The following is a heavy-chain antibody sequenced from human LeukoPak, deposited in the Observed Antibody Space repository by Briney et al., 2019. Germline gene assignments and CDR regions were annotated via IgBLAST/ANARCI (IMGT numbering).Heavy chain of an antibody. D-gene: IGHD2-21*02. CDR1: GGSISSYY. Sequence: SETLSLTCTVSGGSISSYYWSWIRQPPGKGLEWIGYIYYSGSTNYNPSLRSRVTISVDTSKNQFSLKLNSVTAADTAVYYCAPLSCGGDCYWGQGTLVTVSS. V-gene: IGHV4-59*01. J-gene: IGHJ4*02. CDR3: APLSCGGDCY. CDR2: IYYSGST.